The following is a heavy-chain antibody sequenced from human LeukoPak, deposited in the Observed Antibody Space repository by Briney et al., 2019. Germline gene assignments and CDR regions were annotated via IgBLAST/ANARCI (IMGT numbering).Heavy chain of an antibody. CDR3: TSGAQSTVTYYYYYYMDV. V-gene: IGHV3-73*01. J-gene: IGHJ6*03. CDR2: IRSKANSYAT. D-gene: IGHD4-17*01. CDR1: GFTFSGSA. Sequence: PGGSLRLSCAASGFTFSGSAMHWVRQASGKGLEWVGRIRSKANSYATAYAASVKGRFTISRDDSKNTAYLQMNSLKTEDTAVYYCTSGAQSTVTYYYYYYMDVWGKGTTVTVSS.